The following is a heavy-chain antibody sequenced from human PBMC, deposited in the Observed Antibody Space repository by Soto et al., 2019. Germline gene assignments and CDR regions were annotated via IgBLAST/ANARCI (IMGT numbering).Heavy chain of an antibody. J-gene: IGHJ6*02. CDR2: IRSKAYGGTT. V-gene: IGHV3-49*04. CDR1: GFTFGDYA. Sequence: HPGGSLRLSCTASGFTFGDYAMSWVRQAPGKGLEWVGFIRSKAYGGTTEYAASVKGRFTISRDDSKSIAYLQMNSLKTEDTAVYYCTRDGDYDILTGHQGYYYYYYGMDVWGQGTTVTVSS. D-gene: IGHD3-9*01. CDR3: TRDGDYDILTGHQGYYYYYYGMDV.